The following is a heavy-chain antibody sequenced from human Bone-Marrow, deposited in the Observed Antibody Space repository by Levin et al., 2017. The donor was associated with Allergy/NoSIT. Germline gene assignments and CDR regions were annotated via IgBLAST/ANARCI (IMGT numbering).Heavy chain of an antibody. Sequence: LGESLKISCKVSGDSFTRYWIGWVRQMPGKGLEWMGIIWPDDSDTRYSPSFQGQVTMSADKSINTAYLQWSSLKASDSAMYYCARHDGVVVIPGAISFFYGMDVWGQGTPVTVSS. CDR2: IWPDDSDT. CDR1: GDSFTRYW. J-gene: IGHJ6*02. D-gene: IGHD2-2*01. V-gene: IGHV5-51*01. CDR3: ARHDGVVVIPGAISFFYGMDV.